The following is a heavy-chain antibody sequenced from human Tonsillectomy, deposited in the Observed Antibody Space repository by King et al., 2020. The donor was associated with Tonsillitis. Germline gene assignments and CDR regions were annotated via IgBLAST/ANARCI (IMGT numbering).Heavy chain of an antibody. CDR2: IDPSGSYT. J-gene: IGHJ4*02. V-gene: IGHV5-10-1*03. CDR3: ARRDGSYRF. Sequence: VQLVESGAEVKKPGESLRISCKGSGYSFTNYWITWVRQMPGKGLEWMGKIDPSGSYTNYSPSFQGHVTISADKSISTAYLQWRSLKASDTAMYYCARRDGSYRFWGQGTLVTVSS. D-gene: IGHD3-16*02. CDR1: GYSFTNYW.